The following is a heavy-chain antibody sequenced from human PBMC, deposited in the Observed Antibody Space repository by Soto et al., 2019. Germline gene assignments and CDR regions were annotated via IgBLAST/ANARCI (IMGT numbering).Heavy chain of an antibody. V-gene: IGHV3-21*01. CDR3: ASRPITPGGTGHSY. D-gene: IGHD1-7*01. J-gene: IGHJ4*02. CDR2: ICSSSTHI. Sequence: PGGSLRLSCAASGFTFSDFCMNWVRLGPGKGLEWISSICSSSTHIYYADSVRGRFTISRDDATNSLYLQMSSLRAEDTAVYYCASRPITPGGTGHSYWGQGTLVTVSS. CDR1: GFTFSDFC.